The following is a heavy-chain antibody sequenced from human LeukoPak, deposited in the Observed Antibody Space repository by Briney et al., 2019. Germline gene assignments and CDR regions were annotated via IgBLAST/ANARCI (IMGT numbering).Heavy chain of an antibody. CDR2: IYYSGST. CDR1: GGSISSYY. CDR3: ARRESGGWSPPNDAFNI. Sequence: SETLSLTCTVSGGSISSYYWSWIRQPPGKGLEWIGYIYYSGSTNYNPSLKSRVTISVDTSKNQFSLKLSSVTAADTAVYYCARRESGGWSPPNDAFNIWGQGKMVTVFS. D-gene: IGHD6-19*01. V-gene: IGHV4-59*01. J-gene: IGHJ3*02.